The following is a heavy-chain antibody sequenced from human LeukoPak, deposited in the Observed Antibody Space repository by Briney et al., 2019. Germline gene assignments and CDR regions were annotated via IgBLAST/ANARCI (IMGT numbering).Heavy chain of an antibody. V-gene: IGHV1-46*01. CDR2: INPSGGST. D-gene: IGHD6-19*01. CDR3: ARDLYGIAVAGTHECYFDY. Sequence: GASVKVSCKASGYPFTSSYMHWVRQAPGQGLEWMGIINPSGGSTRYAQKFQGRVTMARDMSTSTVYMELSILRSEDTAGYYCARDLYGIAVAGTHECYFDYWGQGTLVTVSS. CDR1: GYPFTSSY. J-gene: IGHJ4*02.